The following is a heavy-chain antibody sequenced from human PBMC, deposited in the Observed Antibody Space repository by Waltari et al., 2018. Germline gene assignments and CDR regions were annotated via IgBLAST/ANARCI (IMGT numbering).Heavy chain of an antibody. V-gene: IGHV4-34*01. D-gene: IGHD3-10*01. Sequence: QVQLQQWGAGLLKPSETLSLTCAVYGGSFSGYYWSGIRQPPGKGLAWVGEINHSGSTNYNPSLKSRVTISVDTSKNQFSLKLSSVTAADTAVYYCARVRRTYGSGSYYKKGAFAIWGQGTMVTVSS. CDR3: ARVRRTYGSGSYYKKGAFAI. J-gene: IGHJ3*02. CDR1: GGSFSGYY. CDR2: INHSGST.